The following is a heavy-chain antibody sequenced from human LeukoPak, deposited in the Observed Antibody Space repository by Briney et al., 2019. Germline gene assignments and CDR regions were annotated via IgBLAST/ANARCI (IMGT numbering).Heavy chain of an antibody. CDR2: ANGYNGYT. Sequence: ASVKVSCKASGYTFSRFGINWVRQAPGQGLEWMGWANGYNGYTRYTEKFQGRVTMTTDTSTSTAYMELRTVRSDDTAVYYCARGRSSGFAYDAFDIWGQGTMVTVSS. D-gene: IGHD3-22*01. J-gene: IGHJ3*02. CDR1: GYTFSRFG. CDR3: ARGRSSGFAYDAFDI. V-gene: IGHV1-18*01.